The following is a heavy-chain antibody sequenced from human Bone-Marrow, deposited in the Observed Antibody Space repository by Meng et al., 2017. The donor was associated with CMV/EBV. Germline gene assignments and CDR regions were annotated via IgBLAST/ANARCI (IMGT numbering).Heavy chain of an antibody. V-gene: IGHV3-53*01. Sequence: GESLKISCAASGFTVSSSYMYWVRQAPGRGLEWVSAVYNGGQTYYVDSVKGRFTISRDNSKNTLYLQMNTLRAEDTAVYYCATAPNGYYFGYWGQGTLVTVSS. J-gene: IGHJ4*02. CDR1: GFTVSSSY. CDR2: VYNGGQT. CDR3: ATAPNGYYFGY.